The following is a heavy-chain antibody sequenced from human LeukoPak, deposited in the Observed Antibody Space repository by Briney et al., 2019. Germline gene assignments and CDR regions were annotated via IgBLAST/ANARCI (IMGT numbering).Heavy chain of an antibody. J-gene: IGHJ3*02. V-gene: IGHV4-59*08. Sequence: PSETLSLTCTVSGGSISSYYWSWIRQPPGKGLEWIGYMYYSGSTNYNPSLKSRVTISVDTSKNQFSLKLSSVTAADTAVYYCARAAYRAFDIWGQGTMVTVSS. CDR3: ARAAYRAFDI. CDR1: GGSISSYY. CDR2: MYYSGST. D-gene: IGHD2-21*01.